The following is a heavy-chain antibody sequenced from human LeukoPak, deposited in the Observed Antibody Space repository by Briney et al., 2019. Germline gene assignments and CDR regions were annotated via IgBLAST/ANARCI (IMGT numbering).Heavy chain of an antibody. D-gene: IGHD1-7*01. CDR1: GFTFSSYA. CDR3: ARVGRYNWNYDDAFDI. Sequence: GGSLRLSCAASGFTFSSYAMSWVRLAPGKGLEWVSYISSSSRTMYYADSVKGRFTISRDNAKNSLYLQMNSLRAEDTAVFYCARVGRYNWNYDDAFDIWGQGTMVTVSS. V-gene: IGHV3-48*01. CDR2: ISSSSRTM. J-gene: IGHJ3*02.